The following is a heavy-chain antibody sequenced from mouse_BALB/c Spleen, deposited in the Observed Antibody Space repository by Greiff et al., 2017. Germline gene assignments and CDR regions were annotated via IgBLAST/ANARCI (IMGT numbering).Heavy chain of an antibody. Sequence: VQLKESGGGLVQPGGSLILSCATSGFTFTDYYMSWVRQPPGKALEWLGFIRNKANGYTTEYSASVKGRFTISRDNSQSILYLQMNTLRAEDSATYYCASGSSYYYYAMDYWGQGTSVTVSS. CDR3: ASGSSYYYYAMDY. CDR1: GFTFTDYY. V-gene: IGHV7-3*02. J-gene: IGHJ4*01. CDR2: IRNKANGYTT. D-gene: IGHD1-1*01.